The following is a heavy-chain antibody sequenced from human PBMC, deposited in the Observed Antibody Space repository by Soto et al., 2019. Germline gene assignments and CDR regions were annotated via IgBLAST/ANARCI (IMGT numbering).Heavy chain of an antibody. D-gene: IGHD4-17*01. CDR2: ISGSGGST. J-gene: IGHJ4*02. Sequence: EVQLLESGGGLVQPGGSLRLSCAASGFTFSSYAMSWVRQAPGKGLEWVSAISGSGGSTYYADSVKGRFTISRDNSKNTLYLQMNSLRAEDTAVYYCATQYHPMTTVTPRYWGQGTLVTVSS. CDR3: ATQYHPMTTVTPRY. CDR1: GFTFSSYA. V-gene: IGHV3-23*01.